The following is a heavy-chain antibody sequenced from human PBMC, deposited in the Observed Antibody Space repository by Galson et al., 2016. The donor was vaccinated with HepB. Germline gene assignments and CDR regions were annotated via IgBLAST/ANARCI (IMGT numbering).Heavy chain of an antibody. CDR2: INTDESST. V-gene: IGHV3-74*01. Sequence: SLRLSCAASGFTFSSYWMHWVRQVPGKGLVWVSHINTDESSTHYADSVKGRFTISRDNAKNTLYLQINSLRAEDTAVYYCVRDRLATNWFDPWGQGTLVTVSS. J-gene: IGHJ5*02. D-gene: IGHD2-8*01. CDR1: GFTFSSYW. CDR3: VRDRLATNWFDP.